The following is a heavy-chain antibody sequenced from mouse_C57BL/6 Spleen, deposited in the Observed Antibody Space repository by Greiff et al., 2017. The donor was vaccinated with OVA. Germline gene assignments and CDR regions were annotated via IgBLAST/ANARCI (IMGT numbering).Heavy chain of an antibody. D-gene: IGHD1-1*01. CDR3: ARAHYYGSSYEYFDV. CDR2: IYPGDGDT. V-gene: IGHV1-82*01. J-gene: IGHJ1*03. CDR1: GYAFSSSW. Sequence: QVQLQQSGPELVKPGASVKISCKASGYAFSSSWMNWVKQRPGKGLEWIGRIYPGDGDTNYNGKFKGKATLTADKSSSTAYMQLSSLTSEDSAVYSCARAHYYGSSYEYFDVWGTGTTVTVSS.